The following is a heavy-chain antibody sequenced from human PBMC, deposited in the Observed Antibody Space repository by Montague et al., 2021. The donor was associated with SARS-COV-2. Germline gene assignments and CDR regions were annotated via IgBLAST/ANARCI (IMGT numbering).Heavy chain of an antibody. Sequence: TLSLTCTVSGASISTGIYYWSWLRPPAGKGLVWIGRNRTTGHTNSYRYLESRVFMSVDKSTNQFSLSLTSVTAAATAVYFCARFGSGTLEFDLWGQGTLVTVSP. D-gene: IGHD1-26*01. CDR2: NRTTGHT. CDR1: GASISTGIYY. CDR3: ARFGSGTLEFDL. J-gene: IGHJ4*02. V-gene: IGHV4-61*02.